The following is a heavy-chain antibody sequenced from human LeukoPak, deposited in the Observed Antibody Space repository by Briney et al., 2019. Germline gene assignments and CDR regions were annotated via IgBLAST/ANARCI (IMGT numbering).Heavy chain of an antibody. CDR1: GGSVSSGSYY. CDR2: IYTSGST. CDR3: ARDEKYSGSST. D-gene: IGHD1-26*01. J-gene: IGHJ3*01. Sequence: PPETLSLTCTVSGGSVSSGSYYWSWIRQPAGKGLEWIGRIYTSGSTNYNPSLKSRVTMSVDTSKNQFSLKLSSVTAADTAVHYCARDEKYSGSSTWGQGTMVTVSS. V-gene: IGHV4-61*02.